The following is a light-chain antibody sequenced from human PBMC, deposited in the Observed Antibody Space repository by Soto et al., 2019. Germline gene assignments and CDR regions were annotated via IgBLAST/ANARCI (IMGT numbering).Light chain of an antibody. CDR1: SSNIGNKY. Sequence: QSVLTQPPSASGTPGQRVTISCSGSSSNIGNKYVDWYQQVPGTAPKLLIYGNNQRPSGVPHRFSGSKSGTSASLAISGLRSEDEADYYCAAWEARLSVVFGGGTKLTVL. CDR2: GNN. J-gene: IGLJ2*01. V-gene: IGLV1-47*01. CDR3: AAWEARLSVV.